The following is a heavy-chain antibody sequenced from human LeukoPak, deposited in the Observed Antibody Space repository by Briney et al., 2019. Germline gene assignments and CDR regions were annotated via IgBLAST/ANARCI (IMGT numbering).Heavy chain of an antibody. Sequence: GGSLRLSCAASGFTVSSNYMSWVRQAPGQGLEWVSVMSTSGSTCYADYVKGRFTISGAIAKNYKYLQLNRLRAEDTALYYCAIYSEGITMIVVVKDAFEIWGQGTMVTVSS. CDR1: GFTVSSNY. J-gene: IGHJ3*02. CDR2: MSTSGST. V-gene: IGHV3-53*01. D-gene: IGHD3-22*01. CDR3: AIYSEGITMIVVVKDAFEI.